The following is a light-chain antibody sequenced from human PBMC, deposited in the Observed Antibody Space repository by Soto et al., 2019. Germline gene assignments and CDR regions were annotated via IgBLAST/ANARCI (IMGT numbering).Light chain of an antibody. V-gene: IGKV3-20*01. CDR2: GAS. Sequence: EIVLTQYPGTLSLSPGERATLSCRASQSVSSSFLAWYQQKPGQAPRLLIYGASSRATGIPDRFSGSGSGTDFTLTISRLEPEDSAVHYCQQYGSSPWTFGQATKVDI. CDR1: QSVSSSF. J-gene: IGKJ1*01. CDR3: QQYGSSPWT.